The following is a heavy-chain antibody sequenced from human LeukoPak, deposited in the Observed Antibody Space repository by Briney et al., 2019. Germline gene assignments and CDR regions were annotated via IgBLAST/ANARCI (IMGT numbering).Heavy chain of an antibody. J-gene: IGHJ4*02. D-gene: IGHD6-13*01. CDR3: ARGLPYSSSENFDY. CDR1: GFTFSSYS. V-gene: IGHV3-48*04. CDR2: ISGGSSTI. Sequence: GGSLRLSCAASGFTFSSYSMNWVHQAPGKGLEWVSYISGGSSTIYYAGSVKGRFTISRDNAKNSLYLQMNSLRAEDTAVYYCARGLPYSSSENFDYWGQGTLVTVSS.